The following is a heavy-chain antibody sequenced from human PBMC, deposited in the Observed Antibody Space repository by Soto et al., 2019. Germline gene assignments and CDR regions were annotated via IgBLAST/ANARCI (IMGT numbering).Heavy chain of an antibody. Sequence: SETLSLTCAVYGGSFSGYYWSWIRQPPGKGLEWIGKINHSGSTYYNPSLKSRVTISLDTSKNQFSLKLSSVTAADTAVYYCARSHIVPRLLMYPYDYWGQGTLVTVSS. CDR1: GGSFSGYY. CDR3: ARSHIVPRLLMYPYDY. J-gene: IGHJ4*02. D-gene: IGHD6-6*01. CDR2: INHSGST. V-gene: IGHV4-34*01.